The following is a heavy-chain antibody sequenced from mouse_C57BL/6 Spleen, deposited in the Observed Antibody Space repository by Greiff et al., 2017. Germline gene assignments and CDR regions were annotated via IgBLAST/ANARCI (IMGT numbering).Heavy chain of an antibody. Sequence: VQRVESGAELVKPGASVKISCKASGYAFSSYWMNWVKQRPGKGLEWIGQIYPGDGDTNYNGKFKGKATLTADKSSSTAYMQLSSLTSEDSAVYFCARNDYDYYYAMDYWGQGTSVTVSS. CDR1: GYAFSSYW. D-gene: IGHD2-4*01. CDR2: IYPGDGDT. CDR3: ARNDYDYYYAMDY. V-gene: IGHV1-80*01. J-gene: IGHJ4*01.